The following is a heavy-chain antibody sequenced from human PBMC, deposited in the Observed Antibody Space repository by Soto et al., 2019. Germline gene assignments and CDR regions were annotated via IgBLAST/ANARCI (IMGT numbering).Heavy chain of an antibody. CDR1: GGTFSSYA. J-gene: IGHJ4*02. Sequence: QVQLVQSGAEVKKPGSSVKVSCKASGGTFSSYAISWVRQAPGQGLEWMGGIIPIFGTANYAQKFQGRVTITADESTSTAYMELSSLRSEDTAVYYCARSEPQMTTVKYYFDYWGQGTLVTVSS. CDR3: ARSEPQMTTVKYYFDY. V-gene: IGHV1-69*01. CDR2: IIPIFGTA. D-gene: IGHD4-17*01.